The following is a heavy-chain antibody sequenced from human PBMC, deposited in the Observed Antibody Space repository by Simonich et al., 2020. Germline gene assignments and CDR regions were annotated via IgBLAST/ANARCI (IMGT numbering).Heavy chain of an antibody. CDR2: INHSEST. D-gene: IGHD6-13*01. Sequence: QVQLQQWGAGLLKPSETLSLTCAVYGVSFSGYYWSWIRQPPGKGLEWIGEINHSESTNYNPSLKIRGTISVDTSKNQFSLKLSSVTAADTAVYYCARGLRVAAAGTAFQHWGQGTLVTVSS. V-gene: IGHV4-34*01. CDR3: ARGLRVAAAGTAFQH. CDR1: GVSFSGYY. J-gene: IGHJ1*01.